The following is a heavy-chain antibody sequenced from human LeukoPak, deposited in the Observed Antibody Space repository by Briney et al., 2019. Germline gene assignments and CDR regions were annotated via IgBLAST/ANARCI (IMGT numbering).Heavy chain of an antibody. J-gene: IGHJ4*02. Sequence: GGSLRLSCAASGFTFSSYGTHWVRQAPGKGLVWVSRISSDGSSTTYADSVKGRLTISRDNAKNTLYLQMNSLRAEDTAVYYCARDNHWDNYGIFDYWGQGTLVTVSS. V-gene: IGHV3-74*01. CDR1: GFTFSSYG. D-gene: IGHD1/OR15-1a*01. CDR3: ARDNHWDNYGIFDY. CDR2: ISSDGSST.